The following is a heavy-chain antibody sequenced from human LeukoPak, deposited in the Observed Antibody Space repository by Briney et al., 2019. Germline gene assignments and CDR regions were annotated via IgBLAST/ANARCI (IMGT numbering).Heavy chain of an antibody. CDR1: GGSISSYY. J-gene: IGHJ4*02. Sequence: SETLSLTCTVSGGSISSYYWSWIRQPPGKGLGWIGYIYYSERPNYNPSLKSRVTISVDTSKNQFSLKLSSVTAADTAVYYCARHSYSFGVDYWGQGTLVTVSS. CDR2: IYYSERP. V-gene: IGHV4-59*01. D-gene: IGHD2-21*01. CDR3: ARHSYSFGVDY.